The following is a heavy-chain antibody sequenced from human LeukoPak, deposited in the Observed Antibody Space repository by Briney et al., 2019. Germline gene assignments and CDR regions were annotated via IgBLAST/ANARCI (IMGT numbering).Heavy chain of an antibody. V-gene: IGHV3-33*01. CDR1: GFTFSSYG. D-gene: IGHD2-2*01. CDR2: IWYDGSNK. J-gene: IGHJ3*02. Sequence: PGGSLRLSCAASGFTFSSYGMHWVRQAPGKGLEWVAVIWYDGSNKYYADSVKGRFTISRDNSKNTLYLQMNSLRAEDTAVYYCARDSCTSCKTPRNAFDIWGQGTMVTVSS. CDR3: ARDSCTSCKTPRNAFDI.